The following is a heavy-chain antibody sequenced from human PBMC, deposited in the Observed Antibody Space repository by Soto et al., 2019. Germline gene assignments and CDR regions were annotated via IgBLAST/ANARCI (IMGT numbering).Heavy chain of an antibody. Sequence: SETLSLTCTVSGGSISSSSYYWGWIRQPPGKGLEWIGSIYYSGSTNYNPSLKSRVTISVDTSKNQFSLKLSSVTAADTAVYYCARALERFLEAGWFDPWGQGTLVTVSS. V-gene: IGHV4-39*07. CDR3: ARALERFLEAGWFDP. J-gene: IGHJ5*02. CDR1: GGSISSSSYY. D-gene: IGHD3-3*01. CDR2: IYYSGST.